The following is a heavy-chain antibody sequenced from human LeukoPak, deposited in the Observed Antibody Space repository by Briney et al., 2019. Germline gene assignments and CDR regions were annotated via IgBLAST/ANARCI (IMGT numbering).Heavy chain of an antibody. J-gene: IGHJ3*02. CDR3: ARGRSGYYLDAFDI. Sequence: SETLSLTCTVSGGSISSYYWSWIRQPPEKGLEWIGYIYYSGSTNYNPSLKSRVTISVDTSKNQFSLKLSSVTAADTAVYYCARGRSGYYLDAFDIWGQGTMVTVSS. V-gene: IGHV4-59*01. CDR1: GGSISSYY. CDR2: IYYSGST. D-gene: IGHD3-22*01.